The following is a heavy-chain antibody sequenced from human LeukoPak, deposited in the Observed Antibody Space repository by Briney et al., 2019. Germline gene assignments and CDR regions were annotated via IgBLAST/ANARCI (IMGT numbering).Heavy chain of an antibody. J-gene: IGHJ6*03. CDR3: ARALYSGSYYEMNYYYYYMDV. D-gene: IGHD1-26*01. CDR2: IIPIFGTA. V-gene: IGHV1-69*13. Sequence: ASVKVSCKASGYTFTSYYMHWVRQAPGQGLEWMGGIIPIFGTANYAQKFQGRVTITADESTSTAYMELSSLRSEDTAVYYCARALYSGSYYEMNYYYYYMDVWGKGTTVTVSS. CDR1: GYTFTSYY.